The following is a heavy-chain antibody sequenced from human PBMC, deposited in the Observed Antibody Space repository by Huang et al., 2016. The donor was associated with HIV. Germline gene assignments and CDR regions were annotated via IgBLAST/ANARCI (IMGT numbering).Heavy chain of an antibody. CDR1: GDFISSTNYY. D-gene: IGHD6-13*01. CDR3: ASQHIGAAATWF. Sequence: QLQLQESGPGQVKPSETLSLTCTVSGDFISSTNYYWGWIRQSPGKGLEWVGSVYQSGSTKYNPSLKRRVTLSVDTSRNQFALRLNSVTAADTAVYYCASQHIGAAATWFWGRGTQVAVSS. V-gene: IGHV4-39*01. J-gene: IGHJ4*02. CDR2: VYQSGST.